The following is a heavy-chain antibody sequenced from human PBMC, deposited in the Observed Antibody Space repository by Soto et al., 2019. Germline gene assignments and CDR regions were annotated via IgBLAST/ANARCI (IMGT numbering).Heavy chain of an antibody. V-gene: IGHV3-23*01. CDR2: ISGSGSST. D-gene: IGHD6-19*01. Sequence: EVQLLESGGGLVQPGGSLRLSCAAPGFTFSSYAMSWVRKAPGKGLEWVSAISGSGSSTYYADSVKGRFTFSRDSSKNTLYLQMNSLRAEDTAVYYCAKEGGWYGFDNWGQGTLVTVSS. CDR3: AKEGGWYGFDN. J-gene: IGHJ4*02. CDR1: GFTFSSYA.